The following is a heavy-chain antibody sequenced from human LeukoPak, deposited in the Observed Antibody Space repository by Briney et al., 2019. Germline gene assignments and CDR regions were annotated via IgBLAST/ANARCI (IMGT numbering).Heavy chain of an antibody. CDR3: ARANYPYGRVNDAFDI. V-gene: IGHV3-9*03. J-gene: IGHJ3*02. D-gene: IGHD3-10*02. Sequence: GGSLRLSCAASGFTFDDYAMYWVRQAPGKGLEWVSGISWNSGSIDYSDSVKGRFTISRDNAKDSLHLQMNSLRVEDMVLYFCARANYPYGRVNDAFDIWGQGTMVTVSS. CDR2: ISWNSGSI. CDR1: GFTFDDYA.